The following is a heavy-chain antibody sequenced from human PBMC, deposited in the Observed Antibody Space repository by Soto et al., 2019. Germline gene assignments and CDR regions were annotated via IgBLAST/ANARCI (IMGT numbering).Heavy chain of an antibody. CDR3: AKDGNPQWLFYSIDY. D-gene: IGHD6-19*01. V-gene: IGHV3-30*18. CDR1: GFTFSSYG. CDR2: ISYDGSNK. J-gene: IGHJ4*02. Sequence: QVQLVESGGGVVQPGRSLRLSCAASGFTFSSYGMHWVRQAPGKGLEWVAVISYDGSNKYYADSVKGRFTISRDNSKNTLYLQMNSLRAEDTAVYYCAKDGNPQWLFYSIDYWGQGTLVTVSS.